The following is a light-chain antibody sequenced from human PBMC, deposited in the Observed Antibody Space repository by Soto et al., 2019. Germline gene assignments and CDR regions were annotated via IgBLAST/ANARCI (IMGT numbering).Light chain of an antibody. V-gene: IGKV3-20*01. Sequence: EIVLTQSPGTLSLSPGERATLSCRASQSVSSNYLAGYQQKPGQAPRLLIYGASSRATGSPDRFSGSGSATDFTLTISRLEAEAVSVYYCQKYDSSLTFGGGTKVEIK. CDR3: QKYDSSLT. J-gene: IGKJ4*01. CDR2: GAS. CDR1: QSVSSNY.